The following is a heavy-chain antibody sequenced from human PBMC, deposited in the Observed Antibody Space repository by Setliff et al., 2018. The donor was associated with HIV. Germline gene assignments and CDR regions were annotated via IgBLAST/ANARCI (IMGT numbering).Heavy chain of an antibody. Sequence: SETLSLTCDVSGGSISDFYWSRIRQSPRWGLEWIGYVHTSGSSNYNLPLKSRATISVDTSTNQFSLKLTSLTAADTAVYYCVRGGTGWLRGLFDYWGRGILVTVSS. CDR1: GGSISDFY. V-gene: IGHV4-4*08. CDR3: VRGGTGWLRGLFDY. D-gene: IGHD5-12*01. J-gene: IGHJ4*02. CDR2: VHTSGSS.